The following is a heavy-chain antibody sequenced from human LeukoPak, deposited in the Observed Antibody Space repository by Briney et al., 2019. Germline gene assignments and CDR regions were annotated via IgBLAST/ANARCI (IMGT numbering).Heavy chain of an antibody. CDR1: GGSISSTHW. CDR2: IYQSGTT. J-gene: IGHJ4*02. V-gene: IGHV4-4*02. CDR3: ARDVSSQYSLDY. Sequence: PSETLSLTCAVSGGSISSTHWWSWVRQPPGKGLEWIGEIYQSGTTRYNPSLKSRVTMSVDRSKNVFSLKLTSMSAADTAVYYCARDVSSQYSLDYWGQGTLVIVSS. D-gene: IGHD2-2*01.